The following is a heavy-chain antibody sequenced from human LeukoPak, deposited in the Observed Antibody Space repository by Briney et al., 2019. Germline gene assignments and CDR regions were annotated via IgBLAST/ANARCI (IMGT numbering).Heavy chain of an antibody. V-gene: IGHV4-59*08. CDR2: IYYNGNT. CDR1: GGSISSYY. J-gene: IGHJ3*02. Sequence: SETLSLTCTVSGGSISSYYWSWIRQPPGKGLEWIGNIYYNGNTNYNPSLKSRVTMSVDTSKNQFSLRLSPVTAADTAVYYCARHRSGSYSIWGQGTMVTVSS. D-gene: IGHD1-26*01. CDR3: ARHRSGSYSI.